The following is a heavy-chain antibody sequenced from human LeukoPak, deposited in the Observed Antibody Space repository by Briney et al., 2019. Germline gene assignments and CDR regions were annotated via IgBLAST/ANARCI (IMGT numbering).Heavy chain of an antibody. V-gene: IGHV3-23*01. D-gene: IGHD2-2*01. J-gene: IGHJ4*02. CDR3: TKDALISYRGAWSQSDY. Sequence: HPGGSLRLSCVASGFTFSSYIMSWVRQAPGQGLEWVSGITGTGGSTYYADSVKGRFTISRDNSKNTLYLQMNRLRAEDTAIYYCTKDALISYRGAWSQSDYWGQGTLVTVSS. CDR2: ITGTGGST. CDR1: GFTFSSYI.